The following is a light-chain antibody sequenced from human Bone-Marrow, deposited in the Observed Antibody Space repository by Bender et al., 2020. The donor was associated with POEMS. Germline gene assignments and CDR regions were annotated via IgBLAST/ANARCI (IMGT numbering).Light chain of an antibody. Sequence: QSALTQPASVSGSPGQSITISCTGTSFNIGAGYDVHWYRQLPGTAPQLLIYGNTNRPSGVPDRFSGSTSGTSASLAITGLQPEDEADYYCQSYDNNLREVFGGGTKLTVL. CDR2: GNT. J-gene: IGLJ2*01. CDR1: SFNIGAGYD. V-gene: IGLV1-40*01. CDR3: QSYDNNLREV.